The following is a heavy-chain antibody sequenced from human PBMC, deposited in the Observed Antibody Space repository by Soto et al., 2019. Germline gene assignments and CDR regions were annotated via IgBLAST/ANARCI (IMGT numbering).Heavy chain of an antibody. V-gene: IGHV4-59*01. Sequence: SETLSLTCTVSGGSISSYYWSWIRQPPGKGLEWIGYIYYSGSTNYNPSLKSRVTISVDTSKNQFSLKLSSVTAADTAVYYCARGLGSSWYDDYFDYWGQGALVTVSS. CDR1: GGSISSYY. CDR2: IYYSGST. CDR3: ARGLGSSWYDDYFDY. D-gene: IGHD6-13*01. J-gene: IGHJ4*02.